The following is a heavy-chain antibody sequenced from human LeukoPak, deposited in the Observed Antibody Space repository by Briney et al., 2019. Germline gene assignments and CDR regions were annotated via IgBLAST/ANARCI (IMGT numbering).Heavy chain of an antibody. Sequence: PSGTLSLTCAVSGGSISSSNWWSWVRQPPGKGLEWIGEIYHSGSTNYNPSPKSRVTISVDKSKNQFSLKLSSVTAADTAVYYCARVPKRPGVTGTTWGYYYYGMDVWGQGTTVTVSS. CDR3: ARVPKRPGVTGTTWGYYYYGMDV. V-gene: IGHV4-4*02. CDR1: GGSISSSNW. D-gene: IGHD1-7*01. J-gene: IGHJ6*02. CDR2: IYHSGST.